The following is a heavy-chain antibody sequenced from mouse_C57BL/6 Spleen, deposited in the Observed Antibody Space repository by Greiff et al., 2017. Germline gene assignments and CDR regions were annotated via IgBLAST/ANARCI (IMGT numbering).Heavy chain of an antibody. CDR1: GFNIKDYY. Sequence: EVQLQESGAELVKPGASVKLSCTASGFNIKDYYMHWVKQRTEKGLEWIGRIDPEDGETKHAPKFPGKATITADTSSNTAYLQLRSLTSEDTAVYYCASHYYGSSYIAYWGQGTLVTVSA. J-gene: IGHJ3*01. D-gene: IGHD1-1*01. CDR3: ASHYYGSSYIAY. CDR2: IDPEDGET. V-gene: IGHV14-2*01.